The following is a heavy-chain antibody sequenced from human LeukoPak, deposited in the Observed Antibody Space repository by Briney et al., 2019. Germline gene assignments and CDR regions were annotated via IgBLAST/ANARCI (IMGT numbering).Heavy chain of an antibody. CDR1: GSSFSSYA. D-gene: IGHD5-24*01. CDR2: IRGSGGNT. Sequence: GGSLRLSCAASGSSFSSYAMNWVRQGPGKGLEWVSDIRGSGGNTNYADSVKGRFTISRDNSKHTLYVQMNSLRAEDTAVYYCASGRDGYNLDYWGQGALVTVSS. J-gene: IGHJ4*02. V-gene: IGHV3-23*01. CDR3: ASGRDGYNLDY.